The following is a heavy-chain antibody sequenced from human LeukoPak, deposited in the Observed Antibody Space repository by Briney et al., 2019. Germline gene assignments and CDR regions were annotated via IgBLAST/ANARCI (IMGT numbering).Heavy chain of an antibody. J-gene: IGHJ4*02. V-gene: IGHV3-74*01. CDR2: INTDGSST. CDR1: GFTFRTYW. D-gene: IGHD3-22*01. Sequence: PGGSLGLSGEASGFTFRTYWMTWASQVPGGGRVGVSGINTDGSSTTYADSVKGRFTISRDNSENTLSLQMNSLRAEDTAVYYCAKGAYDSSGYYQLYYFDHWGQGTLVSVSS. CDR3: AKGAYDSSGYYQLYYFDH.